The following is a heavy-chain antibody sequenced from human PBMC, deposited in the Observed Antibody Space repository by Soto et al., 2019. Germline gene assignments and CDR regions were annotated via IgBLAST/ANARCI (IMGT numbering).Heavy chain of an antibody. CDR3: ARRIVGAITTWLDP. CDR2: IYHSGST. J-gene: IGHJ5*02. CDR1: GGSISSGGYS. V-gene: IGHV4-30-2*01. Sequence: TLSLTCAVSGGSISSGGYSWSWIRQPPGEGLEWIGYIYHSGSTYYNPSLKSRVTISVDRSKNQFSLKLSSVAAADTAVYYCARRIVGAITTWLDPWGQGTPVTVSS. D-gene: IGHD1-26*01.